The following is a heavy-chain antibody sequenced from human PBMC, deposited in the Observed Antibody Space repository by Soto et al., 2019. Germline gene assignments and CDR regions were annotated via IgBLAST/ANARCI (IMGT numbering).Heavy chain of an antibody. CDR2: ISGGVNTTYNT. Sequence: EVQLLESGGGLVQPGGSLRLSCAASGITFSNYAMSWVRQAPGKGLEWVSTISGGVNTTYNTYYADSVKGRFTVSRDNSKNTMYVQMSGLRAEDTAVYYCAKDEYNYGHDAFDIWCRGTMVTVSA. CDR3: AKDEYNYGHDAFDI. D-gene: IGHD5-18*01. V-gene: IGHV3-23*01. CDR1: GITFSNYA. J-gene: IGHJ3*02.